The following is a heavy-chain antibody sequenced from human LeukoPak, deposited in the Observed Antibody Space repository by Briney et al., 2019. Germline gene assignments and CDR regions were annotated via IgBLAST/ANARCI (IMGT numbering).Heavy chain of an antibody. CDR3: AKDLAGGNDAFDI. CDR2: ISGSGGST. Sequence: GGSLRLSCAASGFTFSSYAMSWVRQAPGKGWGWSPAISGSGGSTYYADSVKGRFTISRDNSKNTLYLQMNSLRAEDTAVYYCAKDLAGGNDAFDIWGQGTMVTVSS. J-gene: IGHJ3*02. D-gene: IGHD4-23*01. CDR1: GFTFSSYA. V-gene: IGHV3-23*01.